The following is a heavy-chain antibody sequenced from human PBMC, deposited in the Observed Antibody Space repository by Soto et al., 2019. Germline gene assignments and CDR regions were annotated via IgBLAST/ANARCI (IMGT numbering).Heavy chain of an antibody. J-gene: IGHJ6*02. CDR2: IIPILGIA. D-gene: IGHD3-10*01. V-gene: IGHV1-69*02. Sequence: GASVKVSCKASGGTFSSYTISWVRQAPGQGLEWMGRIIPILGIANYAQKFQGRVTITADKSTSTAYMELSSLRSEDTAVYYCATSNYYGSGLYYYGMDVWGQGTTVTVSS. CDR3: ATSNYYGSGLYYYGMDV. CDR1: GGTFSSYT.